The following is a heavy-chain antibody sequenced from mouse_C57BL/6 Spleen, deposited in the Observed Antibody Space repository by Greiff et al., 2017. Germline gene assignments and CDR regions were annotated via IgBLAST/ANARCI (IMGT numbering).Heavy chain of an antibody. CDR2: INPYNGDT. CDR1: GYSFTGYF. Sequence: EVQLQQSGPELVKPGASVKISCKASGYSFTGYFMNWVKQSHGKSLEWIGRINPYNGDTFYNQTFKGKATLTVDKPSRTAHMELLSLTSADVAVYDCARGENSYAMDYWGQGTSVTVSS. J-gene: IGHJ4*01. V-gene: IGHV1-37*01. D-gene: IGHD5-1-1*01. CDR3: ARGENSYAMDY.